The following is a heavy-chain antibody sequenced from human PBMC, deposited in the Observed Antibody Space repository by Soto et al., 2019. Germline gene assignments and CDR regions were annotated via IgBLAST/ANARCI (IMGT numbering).Heavy chain of an antibody. CDR2: IWYDGSNK. V-gene: IGHV3-33*01. Sequence: GGSLRLSCAASGFTFSSYGMHWVRQAPGKGLEWVAVIWYDGSNKYYADSVKGRFTISRDNSKNTLYLQMNSLRAEDTAVYYCARDRSRGMRGYYLFDSWGQGTLVTVSS. CDR3: ARDRSRGMRGYYLFDS. J-gene: IGHJ4*02. D-gene: IGHD3-22*01. CDR1: GFTFSSYG.